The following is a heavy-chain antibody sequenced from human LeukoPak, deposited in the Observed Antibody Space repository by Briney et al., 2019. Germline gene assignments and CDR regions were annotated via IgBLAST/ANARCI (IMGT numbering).Heavy chain of an antibody. CDR1: GGSFSGYY. CDR2: INHSGST. CDR3: ARGHCFGGDCYFDY. D-gene: IGHD2-21*02. Sequence: SETLSLTCAVYGGSFSGYYWSWIRQPPGKGLEWIGEINHSGSTNYNPSLKSRVTISVDTSKNQFSLKLSSVTAADTAVHYCARGHCFGGDCYFDYWGPGTLVTVSS. V-gene: IGHV4-34*01. J-gene: IGHJ4*02.